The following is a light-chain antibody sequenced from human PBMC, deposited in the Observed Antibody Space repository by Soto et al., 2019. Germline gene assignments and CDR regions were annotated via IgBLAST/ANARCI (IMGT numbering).Light chain of an antibody. CDR2: DVS. J-gene: IGKJ5*01. Sequence: DIPMTQTPATLSSSVGGTVTITCRASQRMSGWLAWHQQKPGKAPKLLIYDVSALKRGVPPRFSGSGSGTEFTLTISSLQPDDFAVYYCHQFHNLPPIPFGQGARLEIK. CDR1: QRMSGW. CDR3: HQFHNLPPIP. V-gene: IGKV1-5*01.